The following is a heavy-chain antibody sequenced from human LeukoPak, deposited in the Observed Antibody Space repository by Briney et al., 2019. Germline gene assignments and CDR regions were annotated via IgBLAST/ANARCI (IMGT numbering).Heavy chain of an antibody. CDR2: IIDRGNT. D-gene: IGHD6-13*01. J-gene: IGHJ6*02. V-gene: IGHV4-59*12. CDR3: ARDAPLAAAGTAYYYYAMDV. Sequence: SETLSLTCTFSGASISSYFWSWVRQPPGKGLEWIGYIIDRGNTNYNPSLKSRVTISVDISNNQISLRLSSMTAADTAVYYCARDAPLAAAGTAYYYYAMDVWGQGTTVTVSS. CDR1: GASISSYF.